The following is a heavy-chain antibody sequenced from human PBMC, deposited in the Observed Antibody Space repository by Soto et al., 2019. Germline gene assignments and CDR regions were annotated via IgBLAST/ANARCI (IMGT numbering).Heavy chain of an antibody. V-gene: IGHV3-33*01. Sequence: GSLRLFCAASGFTFSLYGKHWVRKAPGKGLEWVAAIWDDGRRKDYADSVKDRLFISRDNSKNTLYLQLDSLRPEDTAVYYCATWQGSLNFHYWGQGTLVTVSS. CDR2: IWDDGRRK. CDR3: ATWQGSLNFHY. CDR1: GFTFSLYG. J-gene: IGHJ4*02.